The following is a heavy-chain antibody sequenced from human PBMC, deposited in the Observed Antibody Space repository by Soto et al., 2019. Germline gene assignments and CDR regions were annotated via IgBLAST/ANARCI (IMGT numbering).Heavy chain of an antibody. V-gene: IGHV1-3*05. Sequence: QVQLVQSGAEEKKPGASVKVSCKASGYTFTSYAMHWVRQAPGQRLEWMGWINAGNGNTKYSQKFEGRVTITRGTTASRAYMELSSVRAEDTAVYYCANSIVVVTAIDYWGQGTLVTVSS. CDR1: GYTFTSYA. J-gene: IGHJ4*02. CDR3: ANSIVVVTAIDY. D-gene: IGHD2-21*02. CDR2: INAGNGNT.